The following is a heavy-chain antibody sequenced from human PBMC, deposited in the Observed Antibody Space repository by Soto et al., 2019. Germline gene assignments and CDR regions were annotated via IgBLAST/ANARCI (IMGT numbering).Heavy chain of an antibody. CDR2: ISGSGGST. V-gene: IGHV3-23*01. CDR1: GFTFSIYA. J-gene: IGHJ4*02. D-gene: IGHD3-3*01. Sequence: GGSLRLSCAASGFTFSIYAMSWVRQAPGKGLEWVSAISGSGGSTYYADSVKGRFTISRDNSKNTLYLQMNSLRAEDTAVYYCAKVDGITIFGVHDYWGQGTLVTVSS. CDR3: AKVDGITIFGVHDY.